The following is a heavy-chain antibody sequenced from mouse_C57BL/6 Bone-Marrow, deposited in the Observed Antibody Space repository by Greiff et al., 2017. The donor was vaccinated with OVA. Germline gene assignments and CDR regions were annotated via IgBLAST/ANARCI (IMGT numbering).Heavy chain of an antibody. V-gene: IGHV14-4*01. CDR1: GFNIKDDY. Sequence: EVQLQQSGAELVRPGASVKLSCTASGFNIKDDYMHWVKPRPEQGLEWIGWIDPENGATEYASKFQGKATITADTSSNTAYLQLSSLTSEDTAVYYCTTWDYDAMDYWGQGTSVTVSS. CDR2: IDPENGAT. CDR3: TTWDYDAMDY. J-gene: IGHJ4*01.